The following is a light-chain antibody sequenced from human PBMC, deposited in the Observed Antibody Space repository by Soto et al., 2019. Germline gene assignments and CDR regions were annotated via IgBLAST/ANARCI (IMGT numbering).Light chain of an antibody. CDR1: QSVLYSSNNKNY. CDR2: WAS. J-gene: IGKJ4*01. CDR3: QQYYNTPPT. V-gene: IGKV4-1*01. Sequence: DIVMTQSPDSLAVSLGERATINCKSSQSVLYSSNNKNYLAWYQQKPGQPPKLLIYWASNRESGVPDRFSGSGSGTDFTLTISSLQAEDVAVYHCQQYYNTPPTFGGGTKVEIK.